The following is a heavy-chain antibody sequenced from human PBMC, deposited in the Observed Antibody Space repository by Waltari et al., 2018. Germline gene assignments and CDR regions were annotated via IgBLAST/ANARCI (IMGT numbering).Heavy chain of an antibody. D-gene: IGHD3-22*01. CDR1: GDFLSDNP. Sequence: HVQLPESGPGLVQPSETLSLTCTASGDFLSDNPWTWIRQAPGKGLEWIAYLRNTGGTKCTPSLESRVTVSAVTSKKQFSLRLTSVTAADTAVYYCARLPTKYYDSLGWGFFDQWGQGILVTVSS. V-gene: IGHV4-59*08. J-gene: IGHJ4*02. CDR3: ARLPTKYYDSLGWGFFDQ. CDR2: LRNTGGT.